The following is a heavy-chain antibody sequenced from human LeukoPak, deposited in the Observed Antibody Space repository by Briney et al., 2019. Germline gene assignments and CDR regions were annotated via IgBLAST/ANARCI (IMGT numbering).Heavy chain of an antibody. V-gene: IGHV3-20*04. CDR1: GFTFDDYG. D-gene: IGHD3-16*02. CDR3: ARSCSNLRNVGSYRYPFDY. CDR2: INWNGGST. Sequence: GGSLRLSCAASGFTFDDYGMSWVRQAPGKGLEWVSGINWNGGSTGYADSVKGRFTISRDNAKNSLYLQMNSLRAEDTALYYCARSCSNLRNVGSYRYPFDYWGQGTLVTVSS. J-gene: IGHJ4*02.